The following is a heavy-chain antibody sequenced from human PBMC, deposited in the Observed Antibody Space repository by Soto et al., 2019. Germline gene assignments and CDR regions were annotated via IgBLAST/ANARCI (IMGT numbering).Heavy chain of an antibody. Sequence: ASVKVSCKISGYTFIDYYVHWIRQAPGQGLEWVGWINPNSGASNYAQNFQGRVTMTRDRSSSTVYMELTGLRSDDTAVYYCARWSAFVATHDSWGQGTRVTASS. V-gene: IGHV1-2*02. D-gene: IGHD5-12*01. CDR2: INPNSGAS. J-gene: IGHJ4*02. CDR1: GYTFIDYY. CDR3: ARWSAFVATHDS.